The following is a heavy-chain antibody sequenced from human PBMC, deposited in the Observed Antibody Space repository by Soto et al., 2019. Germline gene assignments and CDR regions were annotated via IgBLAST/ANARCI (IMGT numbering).Heavy chain of an antibody. D-gene: IGHD4-17*01. CDR2: ISSSSSHI. CDR3: ARVVSTVTTVYGMDV. V-gene: IGHV3-21*01. J-gene: IGHJ6*02. CDR1: GFTFRSYS. Sequence: GGSLRLSCAASGFTFRSYSMNWVRQAPGKGLEWVSCISSSSSHIYYADSMKGRFTISRDNAKNSLYLQMNSLRAEDTAVYYCARVVSTVTTVYGMDVWGQGXTVTVSS.